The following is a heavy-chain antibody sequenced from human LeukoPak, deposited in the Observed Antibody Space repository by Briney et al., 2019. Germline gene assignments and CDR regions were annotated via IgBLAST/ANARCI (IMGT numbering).Heavy chain of an antibody. J-gene: IGHJ4*01. CDR2: IYTSGST. CDR1: GGSISSYY. D-gene: IGHD4-23*01. Sequence: SETLSLTCTVSGGSISSYYWSWIRQPAGKGLEWIGRIYTSGSTNYNPSLKSRVTMSVDTSKNQFSLKLSSVTAADTAVYYCAAASTVVTTFDYWGQEPWSPSPQ. V-gene: IGHV4-4*07. CDR3: AAASTVVTTFDY.